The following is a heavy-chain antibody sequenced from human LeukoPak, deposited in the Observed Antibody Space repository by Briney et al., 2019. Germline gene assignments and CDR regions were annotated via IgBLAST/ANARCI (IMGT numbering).Heavy chain of an antibody. V-gene: IGHV1-69*13. CDR2: IIPIFGTA. Sequence: SVKVSCKASGGTFSSYAISWVRQAPGQGLEWMGGIIPIFGTANYAQKFQGRVTITADESTSTAYMELSSLRSEDTAVYYCARGLRYFDSYYYYGMDVWGQGTTVTVSS. CDR3: ARGLRYFDSYYYYGMDV. CDR1: GGTFSSYA. J-gene: IGHJ6*02. D-gene: IGHD3-9*01.